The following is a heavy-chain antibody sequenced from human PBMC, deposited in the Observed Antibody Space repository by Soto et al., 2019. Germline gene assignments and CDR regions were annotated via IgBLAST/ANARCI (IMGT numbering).Heavy chain of an antibody. Sequence: AAGQGQVFVSRINSDGSSTSYADSVKGRFNISRDNAKNTLYLQMNSLRAEETAVYYCARVRDSAYYYDSSGEQGFDIWGQGTMVTVSS. CDR3: ARVRDSAYYYDSSGEQGFDI. CDR2: INSDGSST. D-gene: IGHD3-22*01. J-gene: IGHJ3*02. V-gene: IGHV3-74*01.